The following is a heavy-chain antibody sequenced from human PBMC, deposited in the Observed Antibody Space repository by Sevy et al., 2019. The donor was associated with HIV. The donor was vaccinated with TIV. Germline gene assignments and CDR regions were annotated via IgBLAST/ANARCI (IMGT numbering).Heavy chain of an antibody. CDR2: ISYDGGNK. CDR3: ARVDTYYDFWSGSTPQFGY. Sequence: GGSLRLSCAASGFTFSSYAMHWVRQAPGKGLEWVAVISYDGGNKYYADSVKGRFTISRDNSKNTLYLQMNSLRAEDTAVYYCARVDTYYDFWSGSTPQFGYWGQGTLVTVSS. V-gene: IGHV3-30-3*01. CDR1: GFTFSSYA. D-gene: IGHD3-3*01. J-gene: IGHJ4*02.